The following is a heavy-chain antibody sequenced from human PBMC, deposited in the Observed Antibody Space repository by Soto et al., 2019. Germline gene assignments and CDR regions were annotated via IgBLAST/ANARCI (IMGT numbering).Heavy chain of an antibody. Sequence: QVQLQESGPGLVKPSETLSLTCTVSGGSISSYYWSWIRQPPGKGLEWIGYIYYSGSTNYNPSLKSRVTISVDTSKNQCSRKLSSVTAADTAVYYCARVTTVTPFFDYWGQGTLVTVSS. CDR1: GGSISSYY. CDR2: IYYSGST. V-gene: IGHV4-59*01. D-gene: IGHD4-17*01. J-gene: IGHJ4*02. CDR3: ARVTTVTPFFDY.